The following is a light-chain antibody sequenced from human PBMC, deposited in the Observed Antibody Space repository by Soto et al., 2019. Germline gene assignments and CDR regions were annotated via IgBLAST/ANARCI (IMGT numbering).Light chain of an antibody. CDR3: QQRSNWYT. CDR1: QSVSSY. J-gene: IGKJ2*01. Sequence: EIVLTQSPATLSLSPGERATLSCRASQSVSSYLAWYQQKPGQAPRLLIYDASTRATGIPARFSGSGSGTDFTLTISRLEPEDFAVYYCQQRSNWYTFGQGTKLEIK. CDR2: DAS. V-gene: IGKV3-11*01.